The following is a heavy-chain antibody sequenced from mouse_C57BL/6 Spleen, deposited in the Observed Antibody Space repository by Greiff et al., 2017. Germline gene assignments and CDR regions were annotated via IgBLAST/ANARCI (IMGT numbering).Heavy chain of an antibody. Sequence: VQLQQPGAELVKPGASVKMSCKASGYTFTSYWITWVKQRPGQGLEWIGDIYPGSGSTNYNEKFKSKATLTVDTSSSTAYMQLSSLTSEDSAVYYCARTNWDEAWFAYWGQGTLVTVSA. J-gene: IGHJ3*01. V-gene: IGHV1-55*01. CDR1: GYTFTSYW. CDR3: ARTNWDEAWFAY. CDR2: IYPGSGST. D-gene: IGHD4-1*01.